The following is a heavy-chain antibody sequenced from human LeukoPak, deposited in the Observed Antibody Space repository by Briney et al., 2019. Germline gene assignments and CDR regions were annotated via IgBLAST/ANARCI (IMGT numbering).Heavy chain of an antibody. CDR3: AKGYSSGWSHFDY. CDR2: ISGSGGST. J-gene: IGHJ4*02. Sequence: GGPLRLSCAASGFTFSSYAMSWVRQAPGKGLEWVSAISGSGGSTYYADSVKGRFTISRDNSKNTLYLQMNSLRAEDTAVYYCAKGYSSGWSHFDYWGQGTLVTVSS. CDR1: GFTFSSYA. V-gene: IGHV3-23*01. D-gene: IGHD6-19*01.